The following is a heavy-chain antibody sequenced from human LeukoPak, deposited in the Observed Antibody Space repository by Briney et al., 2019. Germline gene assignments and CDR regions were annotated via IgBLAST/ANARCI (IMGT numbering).Heavy chain of an antibody. CDR2: TCDRCKWNN. CDR1: GDSVSNNRAA. D-gene: IGHD5/OR15-5a*01. J-gene: IGHJ4*02. CDR3: ARDVVGMGGYGVYGGLPLDY. V-gene: IGHV6-1*01. Sequence: SQTLSLTFACSGDSVSNNRAAWHWIRQSPARGLEWLGSTCDRCKWNNEDALSVQGRISINADTLKNQSSLQENSGTPEDTVVYYCARDVVGMGGYGVYGGLPLDYWDQGMLVTVSS.